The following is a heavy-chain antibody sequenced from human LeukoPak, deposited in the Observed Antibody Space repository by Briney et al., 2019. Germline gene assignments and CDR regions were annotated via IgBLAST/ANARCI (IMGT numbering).Heavy chain of an antibody. CDR3: AKPAGYSSSYFDC. V-gene: IGHV3-23*01. CDR2: ISGSGGNT. CDR1: GFTFSSYA. J-gene: IGHJ4*02. Sequence: GGSLRLSCVASGFTFSSYAMDWVRQAPGKGLEWVSAISGSGGNTYYADSVKGRFTISRDHSKTTLFLQMNSLRAEDTAVYYCAKPAGYSSSYFDCWGQGTLVTVSS. D-gene: IGHD6-13*01.